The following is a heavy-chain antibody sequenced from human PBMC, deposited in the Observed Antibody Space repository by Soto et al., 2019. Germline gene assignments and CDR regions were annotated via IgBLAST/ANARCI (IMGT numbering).Heavy chain of an antibody. CDR2: IYYFRST. J-gene: IGHJ4*02. CDR3: ARHFRDAYTALTF. CDR1: GGSISSGGCC. Sequence: SETLSLTCAVSGGSISSGGCCWIWIQQPPGKGLEWIGYIYYFRSTNNNQSLKSRVTISVDTSKNQLSLNLSSVTAADTAVYYSARHFRDAYTALTFWGQGTLVTVSS. V-gene: IGHV4-30-4*07. D-gene: IGHD3-16*01.